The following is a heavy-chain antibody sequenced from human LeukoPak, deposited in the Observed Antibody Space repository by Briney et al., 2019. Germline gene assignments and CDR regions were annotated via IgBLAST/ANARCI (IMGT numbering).Heavy chain of an antibody. V-gene: IGHV4-59*01. D-gene: IGHD6-13*01. Sequence: SETLSLTCTVSGGSISSYYWSWIRQPTGKGLEWIGHIHYSGSTNYNPSLKSRVTMSIDTSKNQFSLKLGSVTAADTAVYYCASAVVYTSYYGMDVWGQGTTVTVSS. CDR2: IHYSGST. CDR3: ASAVVYTSYYGMDV. CDR1: GGSISSYY. J-gene: IGHJ6*02.